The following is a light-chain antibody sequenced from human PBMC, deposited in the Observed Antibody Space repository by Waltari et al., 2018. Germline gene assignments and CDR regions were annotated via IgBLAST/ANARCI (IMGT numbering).Light chain of an antibody. J-gene: IGKJ4*01. CDR3: HLYGSART. CDR2: GVS. CDR1: QIVSNNY. V-gene: IGKV3-20*01. Sequence: NVLTQSPGTLSLSPGERATLSCRASQIVSNNYLAWYQQQPGQAPRRLLYGVSSRATGIPDRFSGSGSGTDFTLTISRLEPEDSAVYFCHLYGSARTFGGGTKVEIK.